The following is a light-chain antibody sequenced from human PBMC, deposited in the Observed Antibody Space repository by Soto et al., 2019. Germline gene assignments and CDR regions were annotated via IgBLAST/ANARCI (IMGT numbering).Light chain of an antibody. V-gene: IGKV1-39*01. CDR2: ATS. CDR1: QSISGS. Sequence: DIQMTQSPSSLSASVGDRVTIACRASQSISGSLNWYQQEPGKAPKLLIYATSNLQSGVPSRFSGSGSGTDFTLTITSLQPEDFATFYCQQSYSTPWTFGQGTKVEIK. CDR3: QQSYSTPWT. J-gene: IGKJ1*01.